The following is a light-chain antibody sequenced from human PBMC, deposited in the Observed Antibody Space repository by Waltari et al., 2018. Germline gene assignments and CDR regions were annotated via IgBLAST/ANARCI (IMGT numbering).Light chain of an antibody. V-gene: IGKV3-11*01. Sequence: EIGLTQPPATLSLPPGERATLSCRASQRCGNYLAWSQQKPGQAPRLLIYDASTRATGTPARFSGSGSGTDFTLTISSLEPEDFAFYYCQQRGNGLTFGGGTKVEIK. CDR3: QQRGNGLT. CDR1: QRCGNY. CDR2: DAS. J-gene: IGKJ4*01.